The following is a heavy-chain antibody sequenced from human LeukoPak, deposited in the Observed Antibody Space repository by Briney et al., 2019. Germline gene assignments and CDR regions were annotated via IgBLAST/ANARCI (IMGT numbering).Heavy chain of an antibody. D-gene: IGHD5-18*01. Sequence: PGGSLRLSCAASGFTFSSYWMSWVRQAPGKGLEWVANIKQDGSEKYYVDSVKGRFTISRDNAKSSLYLQMNSLRTEDTAVYYCARVLVYSYGSGYNMDVWGKGTTVTVSS. J-gene: IGHJ6*03. CDR1: GFTFSSYW. CDR2: IKQDGSEK. V-gene: IGHV3-7*01. CDR3: ARVLVYSYGSGYNMDV.